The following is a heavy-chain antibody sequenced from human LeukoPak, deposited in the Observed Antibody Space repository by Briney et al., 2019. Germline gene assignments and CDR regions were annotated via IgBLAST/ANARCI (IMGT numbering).Heavy chain of an antibody. D-gene: IGHD2-2*01. CDR2: ISSSSSYI. V-gene: IGHV3-21*01. CDR3: ARSVYCSSTSCLDY. J-gene: IGHJ4*02. CDR1: GFTFGSYS. Sequence: GGSLRLSCAASGFTFGSYSMNWVRQAPGKGLEWVSSISSSSSYIYYADSVKGRFTISRDNAKNSLYLQMNSLRAEDMAVYYCARSVYCSSTSCLDYWGQGTLVTVSS.